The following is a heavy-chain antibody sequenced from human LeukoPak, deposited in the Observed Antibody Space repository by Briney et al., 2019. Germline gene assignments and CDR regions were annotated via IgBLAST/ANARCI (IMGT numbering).Heavy chain of an antibody. Sequence: PGGSLRLSCAASGFTFSSYAMSWVRQAPGKGLEWVSAISGSGGSTYYADSVKGRFTISRDNSKNTLYLQMNSLRAEDTAVYYCAKDPSSFTVTGEFAYWGQGTLVTVSS. J-gene: IGHJ4*02. CDR3: AKDPSSFTVTGEFAY. CDR1: GFTFSSYA. V-gene: IGHV3-23*01. CDR2: ISGSGGST. D-gene: IGHD4-17*01.